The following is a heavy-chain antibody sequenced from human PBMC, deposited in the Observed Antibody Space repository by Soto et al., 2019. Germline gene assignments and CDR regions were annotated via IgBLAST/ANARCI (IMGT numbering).Heavy chain of an antibody. CDR3: ARGGHLGFLESLPFDP. D-gene: IGHD3-3*01. J-gene: IGHJ5*02. CDR1: GYSFTSYG. V-gene: IGHV1-18*01. CDR2: ISGHNGDV. Sequence: ASVKVSCKTSGYSFTSYGISWVRQAPGQGLQWMGWISGHNGDVNYAESLQGRVTMTTDTSTSTAYMELRSLRSDDTAVYYCARGGHLGFLESLPFDPWGQGTLVTVSS.